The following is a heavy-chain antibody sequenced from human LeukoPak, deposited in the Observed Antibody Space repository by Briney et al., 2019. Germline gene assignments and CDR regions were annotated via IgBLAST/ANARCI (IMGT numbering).Heavy chain of an antibody. CDR1: GFTFSGSA. CDR2: IRSKANSYAT. Sequence: GGSLKLSCAASGFTFSGSAMHWVRQASGKGLEWVGRIRSKANSYATAYAASVKGRFTISRDDSKNTAYLQMNSLKTEDTAVYYCTRHGTGYCSSTSCSRAWGAYYYYMDVWGKGTTVTVSS. CDR3: TRHGTGYCSSTSCSRAWGAYYYYMDV. D-gene: IGHD2-2*03. J-gene: IGHJ6*03. V-gene: IGHV3-73*01.